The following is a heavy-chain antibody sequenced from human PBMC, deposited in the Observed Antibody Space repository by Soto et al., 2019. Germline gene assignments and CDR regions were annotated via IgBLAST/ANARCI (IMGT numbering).Heavy chain of an antibody. V-gene: IGHV3-30*04. CDR3: ARDPSPYTSVWYGVDF. CDR2: ISYDGTNK. Sequence: QVQLVESGGGVVQPGRSLRLSCAASGFMFSAYAMLWVRQAPGKGLEWVAAISYDGTNKYYADSVKGRFTISRDNSKNPLFLQMKSLRAEDTAVYYCARDPSPYTSVWYGVDFWGHGTLVTVSS. J-gene: IGHJ4*01. CDR1: GFMFSAYA. D-gene: IGHD6-19*01.